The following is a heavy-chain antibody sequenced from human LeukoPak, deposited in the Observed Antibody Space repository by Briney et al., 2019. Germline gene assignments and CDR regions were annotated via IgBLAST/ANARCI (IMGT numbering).Heavy chain of an antibody. J-gene: IGHJ6*03. CDR1: GFTFSSYE. D-gene: IGHD2-15*01. V-gene: IGHV3-21*01. Sequence: PGGSLRLSCVASGFTFSSYEMNWVRQAPGKGLEWVSSISSSSSYIYYADSVKGRFTISRDNAKNSLYLQMNSLRAEDTAVHYCARAYCSGGSCYSPYYYYMDVWGKGTTVTVSS. CDR2: ISSSSSYI. CDR3: ARAYCSGGSCYSPYYYYMDV.